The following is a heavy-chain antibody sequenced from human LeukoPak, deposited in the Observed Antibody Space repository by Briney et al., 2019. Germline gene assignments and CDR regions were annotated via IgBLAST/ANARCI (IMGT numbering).Heavy chain of an antibody. CDR3: ARGWVQRGYSGYVARRGYYFDY. CDR1: GWSFSGYY. D-gene: IGHD5-12*01. V-gene: IGHV4-34*01. Sequence: PSETLSLTCAVYGWSFSGYYWSWIRQPPGKGLEWIGEINHSGSTNYNASFKSRVTISVDTSKNQFSLKLSSVTAADTAVYYCARGWVQRGYSGYVARRGYYFDYWGEGTLVTVSS. J-gene: IGHJ4*02. CDR2: INHSGST.